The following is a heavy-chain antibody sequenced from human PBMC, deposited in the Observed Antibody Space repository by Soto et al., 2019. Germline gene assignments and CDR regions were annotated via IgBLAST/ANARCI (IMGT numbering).Heavy chain of an antibody. CDR2: IDYTGVT. J-gene: IGHJ4*02. V-gene: IGHV4-39*01. D-gene: IGHD2-15*01. Sequence: PSETLSLTCTVSGGSIYRSGYYWGWIRQPPGRGLEWIGNIDYTGVTYSNPSLRSRVTISRDTSKNQFSLKLTSVTAADTALYYCGKVLVGATRHTDSDSWGPGTLVT. CDR1: GGSIYRSGYY. CDR3: GKVLVGATRHTDSDS.